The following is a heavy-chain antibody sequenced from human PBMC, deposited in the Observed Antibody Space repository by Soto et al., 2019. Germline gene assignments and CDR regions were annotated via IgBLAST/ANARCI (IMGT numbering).Heavy chain of an antibody. CDR3: ARGRAWSYYGSGRYYYGMDV. Sequence: PSETLSLTCAVYCGSFSGYYWSWIRQPPGKGLEWIGEINHSGSTNYNPSLKSRVTISVDTSKNQFSLKLSSVTAADTAVYYCARGRAWSYYGSGRYYYGMDVWGQGTTVTVSS. CDR1: CGSFSGYY. CDR2: INHSGST. J-gene: IGHJ6*02. V-gene: IGHV4-34*01. D-gene: IGHD3-10*01.